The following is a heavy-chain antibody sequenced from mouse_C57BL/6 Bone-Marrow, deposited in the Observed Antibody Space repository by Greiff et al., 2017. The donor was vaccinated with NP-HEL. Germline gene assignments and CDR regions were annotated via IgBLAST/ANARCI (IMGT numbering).Heavy chain of an antibody. CDR2: IYPGSGST. V-gene: IGHV1-55*01. Sequence: QVQLQQPGAELVKPGASVKMSCKASGYTFTSYWITWVKQRPGQGLEWIGDIYPGSGSTNYNEKFKSKATLTVDTSSSTAYMQLSSLTSEDSAVYYCAREEGDYGSSLYYAMDYWGQGTSVTVSS. CDR1: GYTFTSYW. CDR3: AREEGDYGSSLYYAMDY. D-gene: IGHD1-1*01. J-gene: IGHJ4*01.